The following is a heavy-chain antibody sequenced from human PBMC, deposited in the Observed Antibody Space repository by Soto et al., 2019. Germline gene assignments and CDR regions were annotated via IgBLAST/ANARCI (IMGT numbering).Heavy chain of an antibody. D-gene: IGHD6-13*01. Sequence: EVQVLESGGGLVQPGGSLRLSCAASGFTFGTYAMSWVRQAPGKGLEWVSGISNGGGSIYHADSVKGRFTISRDNSKNTVYLQMDSLRAEDTAVYYCAKAMGVRAATGTRPFDIWGQGTMVIVSS. J-gene: IGHJ3*02. CDR3: AKAMGVRAATGTRPFDI. CDR1: GFTFGTYA. V-gene: IGHV3-23*01. CDR2: ISNGGGSI.